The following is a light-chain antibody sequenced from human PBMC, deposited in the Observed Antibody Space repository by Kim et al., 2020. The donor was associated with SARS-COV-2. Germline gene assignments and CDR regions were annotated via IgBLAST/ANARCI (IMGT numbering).Light chain of an antibody. V-gene: IGKV3-20*01. J-gene: IGKJ2*01. CDR1: QSVSSNY. Sequence: PGESATLSCKASQSVSSNYLAWYQQKPGQTPRLFIYGASNRATGIPDRFSGSGSGTDFTLTISRLEPEDFAVYYCQQYGGSPMHTFGQGTKLEI. CDR2: GAS. CDR3: QQYGGSPMHT.